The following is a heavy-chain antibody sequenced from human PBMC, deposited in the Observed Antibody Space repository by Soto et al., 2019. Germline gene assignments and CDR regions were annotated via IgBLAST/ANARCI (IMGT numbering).Heavy chain of an antibody. J-gene: IGHJ6*02. CDR2: IIPIFGTA. Sequence: GASVKVSCKASGGTFSSYAISWVRQAPGQGLEWMGGIIPIFGTANYAQKFQGRVTITADESTSTAYMELSSLRSEDTAVYYCARDAQPGGPYYYYYYGMDVWGQGTTVTVSS. D-gene: IGHD3-10*01. CDR1: GGTFSSYA. CDR3: ARDAQPGGPYYYYYYGMDV. V-gene: IGHV1-69*13.